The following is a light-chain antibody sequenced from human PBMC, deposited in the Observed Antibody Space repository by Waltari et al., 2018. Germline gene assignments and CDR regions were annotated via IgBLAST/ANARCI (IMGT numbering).Light chain of an antibody. V-gene: IGKV3D-20*01. CDR1: QSVSSSC. CDR3: QQYGSSPRGT. CDR2: GAS. Sequence: EIVLTQSPATLSLSPGERATLSCGARQSVSSSCLAWYQQKPGLAPRLLIYGASSRATGIPDRFSGSGSGTDFTLTISRLEPEDFAVYYCQQYGSSPRGTFGQGTRLEIK. J-gene: IGKJ5*01.